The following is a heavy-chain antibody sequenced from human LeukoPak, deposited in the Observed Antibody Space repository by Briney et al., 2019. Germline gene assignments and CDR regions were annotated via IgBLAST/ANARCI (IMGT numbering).Heavy chain of an antibody. CDR1: GFTFSSYA. D-gene: IGHD3-3*01. Sequence: GGSLRLSCAASGFTFSSYAMSWVRQAPGEGLEGVSAISGSGSSKYYADPVTGRFTISRDNPKNTLSLKMTSLRAEDTAVYYCAKDGGTIYNWFDPWGQGTLVTVPS. CDR2: ISGSGSSK. CDR3: AKDGGTIYNWFDP. J-gene: IGHJ5*02. V-gene: IGHV3-23*01.